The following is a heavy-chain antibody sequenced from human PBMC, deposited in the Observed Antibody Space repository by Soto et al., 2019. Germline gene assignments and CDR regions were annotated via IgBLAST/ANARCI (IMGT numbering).Heavy chain of an antibody. V-gene: IGHV3-48*01. CDR3: ARDRRDNYYDSSGHYVTEYYFDY. CDR2: ISSSSSTI. J-gene: IGHJ4*02. CDR1: GFTFSSYS. D-gene: IGHD3-22*01. Sequence: PGGSLRLSCAASGFTFSSYSMNWVRQAPGKGLEWVSYISSSSSTIYYADSVKGRFTISRDNAKNTLYLQMNSLRAEDTAVYYCARDRRDNYYDSSGHYVTEYYFDYWGQGTLVTVSS.